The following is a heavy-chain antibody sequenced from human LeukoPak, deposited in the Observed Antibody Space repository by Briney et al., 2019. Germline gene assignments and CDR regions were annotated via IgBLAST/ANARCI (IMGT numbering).Heavy chain of an antibody. CDR3: ARDYSSSDFYRAAHGVDP. CDR2: IYYSGST. V-gene: IGHV4-39*07. D-gene: IGHD6-6*01. J-gene: IGHJ5*02. Sequence: SETLSLTCTVSGGSISSSSYYWGWIRQPPGKGLEWIGSIYYSGSTYYNPSLKSRVTISVDTSKNQFSLKLSSVTAADTAVYYCARDYSSSDFYRAAHGVDPWGQGTLSPSPQ. CDR1: GGSISSSSYY.